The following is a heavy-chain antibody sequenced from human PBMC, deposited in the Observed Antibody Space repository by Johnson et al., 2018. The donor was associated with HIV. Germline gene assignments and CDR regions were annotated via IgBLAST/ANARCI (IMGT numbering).Heavy chain of an antibody. Sequence: VQLVESGGGLVQPGGSLRLSCAASGFTFSSYAMSWVRQAPGKGLEWVSAISGSGGSTYYADSVKGRFTISRDNSKNTLYLQMNSLRVEDTAVYYCAKGDDYYDSSGYYRQGAFDIWGQGTMVTVSS. D-gene: IGHD3-22*01. J-gene: IGHJ3*02. V-gene: IGHV3-23*04. CDR1: GFTFSSYA. CDR3: AKGDDYYDSSGYYRQGAFDI. CDR2: ISGSGGST.